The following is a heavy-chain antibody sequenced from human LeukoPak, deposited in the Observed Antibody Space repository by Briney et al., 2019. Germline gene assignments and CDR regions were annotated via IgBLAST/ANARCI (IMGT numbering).Heavy chain of an antibody. CDR2: ISGSGGST. J-gene: IGHJ6*03. CDR1: GFTFSGYA. V-gene: IGHV3-23*01. Sequence: GGSLRLSCAASGFTFSGYAMTWVRQAPGKGLEWVSAISGSGGSTYYADSVKGRFTISRDNSKNTLYLQMNSLRAEDTAVYYCAKCIVATNYYYYYMDVWGKGTTVTVSS. D-gene: IGHD5-12*01. CDR3: AKCIVATNYYYYYMDV.